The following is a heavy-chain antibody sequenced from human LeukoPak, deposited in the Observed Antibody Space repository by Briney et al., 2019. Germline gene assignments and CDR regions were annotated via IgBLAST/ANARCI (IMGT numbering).Heavy chain of an antibody. CDR2: ISSSGSTI. D-gene: IGHD6-6*01. J-gene: IGHJ5*02. CDR3: ARENMEQLGDNWFDP. CDR1: GFTFSSYE. Sequence: PGGSLRLSCASSGFTFSSYEMNWVRQAPGKGLEWVSYISSSGSTIYYADSVKGRFTISRDNAKNSLYLQMNSLRAEDTAVYYCARENMEQLGDNWFDPWGQGTLVTVSS. V-gene: IGHV3-48*03.